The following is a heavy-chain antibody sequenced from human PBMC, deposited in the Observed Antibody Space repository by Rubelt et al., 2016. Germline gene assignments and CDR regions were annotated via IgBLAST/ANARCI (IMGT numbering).Heavy chain of an antibody. CDR3: ARRSAAGGFFDL. V-gene: IGHV3-74*01. D-gene: IGHD6-13*01. CDR1: GFTFTSHW. J-gene: IGHJ2*01. Sequence: EVQLVESGGGLVQPGGSLRLSCAASGFTFTSHWMHWVRQVPGKGPVWDSRIGSDGSTTLSADSVQGRLHLSRENAKNTVYLQMNSLSADDTAVFYCARRSAAGGFFDLWGRGTLVTVSS. CDR2: IGSDGSTT.